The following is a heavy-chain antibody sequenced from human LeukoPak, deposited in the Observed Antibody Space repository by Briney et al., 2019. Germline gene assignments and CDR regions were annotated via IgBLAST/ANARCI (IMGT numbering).Heavy chain of an antibody. Sequence: DASVKVSCKASVYAFTAYYTHGVRQAPGQRLERMGWINPNSGGTNYAQEFQGRVTMTRDTSISTDYMELSRVRSDDTAVYYCARGVGSSWTCDYWGQGTLVTVSS. D-gene: IGHD6-13*01. V-gene: IGHV1-2*02. CDR3: ARGVGSSWTCDY. CDR1: VYAFTAYY. J-gene: IGHJ4*02. CDR2: INPNSGGT.